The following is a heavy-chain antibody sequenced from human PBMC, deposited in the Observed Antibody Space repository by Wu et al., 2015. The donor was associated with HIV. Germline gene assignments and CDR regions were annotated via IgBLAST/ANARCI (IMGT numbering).Heavy chain of an antibody. D-gene: IGHD3-22*01. CDR1: GYTFTSYG. Sequence: QVQLVQSGAEVKKPGASVKVSCKASGYTFTSYGITWVRQAPGQGLEWMGRSIPRFGTANYAEKFVGRVTISADESITGYMELSGLTYEDTAIYFCARDGTFYYDAGGYSFDLWGQGTMVIVSS. J-gene: IGHJ3*01. CDR3: ARDGTFYYDAGGYSFDL. CDR2: SIPRFGTA. V-gene: IGHV1-69*18.